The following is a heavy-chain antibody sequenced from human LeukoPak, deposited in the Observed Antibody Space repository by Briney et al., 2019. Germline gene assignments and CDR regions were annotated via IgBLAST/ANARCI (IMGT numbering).Heavy chain of an antibody. CDR1: GASISSYY. D-gene: IGHD3-22*01. CDR2: IYYSGRT. CDR3: ASFGYDSSGYYSEY. J-gene: IGHJ4*02. V-gene: IGHV4-59*12. Sequence: SETLSLTCTVSGASISSYYWSWIRQSPGKGLEWIGYIYYSGRTNYNPSLKSRVTISVDTSKNQFPLKLSSVTAADTAVYYCASFGYDSSGYYSEYWGQGTLVTVSS.